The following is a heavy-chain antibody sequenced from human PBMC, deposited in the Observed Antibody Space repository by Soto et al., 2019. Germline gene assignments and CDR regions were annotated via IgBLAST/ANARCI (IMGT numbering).Heavy chain of an antibody. Sequence: QVQLVESGGGVVQPGRSLRLSCAASGFTFSSYAMHWVRQAPGKGLEWVAVISYDGSNKYYADSVKGRFTISRDNSKNTLYLQMNSLRAEDTAVYYCARDGYSGSYLDYWGQGTLVTVSS. D-gene: IGHD6-13*01. CDR2: ISYDGSNK. V-gene: IGHV3-30-3*01. CDR3: ARDGYSGSYLDY. CDR1: GFTFSSYA. J-gene: IGHJ4*02.